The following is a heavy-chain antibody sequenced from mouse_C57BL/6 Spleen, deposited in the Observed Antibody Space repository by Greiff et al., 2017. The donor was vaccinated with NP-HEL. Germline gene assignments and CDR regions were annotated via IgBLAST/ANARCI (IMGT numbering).Heavy chain of an antibody. CDR3: ARKDYGSSPFAY. V-gene: IGHV2-2*01. Sequence: VQRVESGPGLVQPSQSLSITCTVSGFSLTSYGVHWVRQSPGKGLEWLGVIWSGGSTDYNAAFISRLSISKDNSKSQVFFKMNSLQADDTAIYYCARKDYGSSPFAYWGQGTLVTVSA. CDR1: GFSLTSYG. CDR2: IWSGGST. D-gene: IGHD1-1*01. J-gene: IGHJ3*01.